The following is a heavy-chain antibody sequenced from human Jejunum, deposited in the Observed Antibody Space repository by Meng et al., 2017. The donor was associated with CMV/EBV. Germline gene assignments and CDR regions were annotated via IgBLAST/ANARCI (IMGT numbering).Heavy chain of an antibody. CDR1: TISEQE. J-gene: IGHJ4*02. CDR2: KNTKTGEP. V-gene: IGHV1-2*02. CDR3: VREGQVVPATLPFDY. D-gene: IGHD2-2*01. Sequence: TISEQERQWGRQDNGKGIERMGWKNTKTGEPNYEEKNRGRVKRTRDTATSNAYMDLSRLTSDDTAVYYCVREGQVVPATLPFDYWGQGTLVTVSS.